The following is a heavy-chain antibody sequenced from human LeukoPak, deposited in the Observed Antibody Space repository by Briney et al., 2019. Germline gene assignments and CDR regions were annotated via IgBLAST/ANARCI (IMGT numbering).Heavy chain of an antibody. Sequence: GASVKVSCKAFGYTFTSYGITWVRQAPGQGLEWMGRISDYNGNTNYAQKVQGRVTMTTDTSTSTAYMELRSLRSDDTAVYYCARSTYGSGSYYLVYWGQGTLVTVSS. J-gene: IGHJ4*02. CDR1: GYTFTSYG. CDR3: ARSTYGSGSYYLVY. D-gene: IGHD3-10*01. CDR2: ISDYNGNT. V-gene: IGHV1-18*01.